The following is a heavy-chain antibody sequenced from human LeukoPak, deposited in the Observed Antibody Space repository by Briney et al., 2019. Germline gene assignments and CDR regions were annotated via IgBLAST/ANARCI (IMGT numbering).Heavy chain of an antibody. V-gene: IGHV3-7*01. CDR2: IKQDGGEK. CDR3: ARDGDGVSAMPFDY. J-gene: IGHJ4*02. D-gene: IGHD2-2*01. CDR1: GFTFSSYW. Sequence: GGSLRLSCAASGFTFSSYWMSWVRQAPGKGLEWVANIKQDGGEKYYVDSVKGRFTISRDNAKSSLSLQMNTLRVEDTAVYYCARDGDGVSAMPFDYWGQGTLVTVSS.